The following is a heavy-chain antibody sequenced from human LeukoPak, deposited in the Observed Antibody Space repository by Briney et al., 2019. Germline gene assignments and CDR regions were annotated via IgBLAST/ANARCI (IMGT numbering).Heavy chain of an antibody. V-gene: IGHV3-15*01. CDR1: GFTFSNAW. D-gene: IGHD1-26*01. CDR2: IKSKTDGGTT. Sequence: GGSLRLYCAASGFTFSNAWMSWLRQAPGKGLEWVRRIKSKTDGGTTDYAAPAKGRFTISRDDSKNTLYLQMNSLKTEDTAVYYCTTEWELGVFDYWGQGTLVTVSS. CDR3: TTEWELGVFDY. J-gene: IGHJ4*02.